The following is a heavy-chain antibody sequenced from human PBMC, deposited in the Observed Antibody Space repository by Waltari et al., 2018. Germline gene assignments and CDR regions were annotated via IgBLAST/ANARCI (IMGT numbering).Heavy chain of an antibody. D-gene: IGHD6-6*01. V-gene: IGHV1-46*01. CDR3: AREGSSSSGNEGAFDI. CDR2: IKPSGGDT. CDR1: GYTFTNYY. J-gene: IGHJ3*02. Sequence: QVQLVQSGAEVKKPGASVKVSCKASGYTFTNYYMHWVRQAPGQGLEWMGIIKPSGGDTGYAQKFQGRVTMTRDTSTGTVYMELINLISEDMAVYYCAREGSSSSGNEGAFDIWGQGTMVTVSS.